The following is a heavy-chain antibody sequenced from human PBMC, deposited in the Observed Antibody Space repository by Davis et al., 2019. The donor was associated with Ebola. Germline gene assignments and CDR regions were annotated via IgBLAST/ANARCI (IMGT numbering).Heavy chain of an antibody. CDR2: INPSGGST. V-gene: IGHV1-46*01. CDR1: GYTFTSYY. J-gene: IGHJ5*02. Sequence: AASVKVSCKASGYTFTSYYMHWVRQAPGQGLEWMGIINPSGGSTSYAQKFQGRVTMTRNTSISTAYMELSSLRSEDTAVYYCARGQLHYYDTHFDPWGQGTLVTVPS. CDR3: ARGQLHYYDTHFDP. D-gene: IGHD3-22*01.